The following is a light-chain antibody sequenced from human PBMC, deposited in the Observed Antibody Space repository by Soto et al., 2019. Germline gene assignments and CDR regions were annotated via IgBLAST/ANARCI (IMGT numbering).Light chain of an antibody. V-gene: IGKV3-20*01. CDR1: QTVTRHY. J-gene: IGKJ5*01. Sequence: EIVLTQSPGTLSLSPGERATLSCRASQTVTRHYLAWHQQKPGQTPRLLVYGASSRATGIPDRFSGSGSGTDFTLTISRLEPEDFAVYYCQQHGSSPITFGQGTRLEIK. CDR3: QQHGSSPIT. CDR2: GAS.